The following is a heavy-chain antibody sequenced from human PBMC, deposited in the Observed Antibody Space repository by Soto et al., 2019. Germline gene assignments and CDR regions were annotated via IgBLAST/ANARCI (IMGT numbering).Heavy chain of an antibody. Sequence: EVQLVESGGGLVKPGGSLRLSCAASGFTFSSYSMNWVRQAPGKGLEWVSSISSSSSYVYYADSVKGRFTISRDNAKNSLHLQMNSLTAEDTAVYYCARDRHETTALAPYNWFESWGKGTLVTVSS. J-gene: IGHJ5*01. CDR2: ISSSSSYV. V-gene: IGHV3-21*01. D-gene: IGHD1-1*01. CDR3: ARDRHETTALAPYNWFES. CDR1: GFTFSSYS.